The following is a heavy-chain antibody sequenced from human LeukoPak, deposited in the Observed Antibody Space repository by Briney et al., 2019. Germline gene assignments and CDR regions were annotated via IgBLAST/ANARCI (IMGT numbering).Heavy chain of an antibody. CDR2: IQQDGSQK. D-gene: IGHD4-17*01. J-gene: IGHJ4*02. CDR1: GFTFSMFW. CDR3: ARVVDHDYGDYYLDY. V-gene: IGHV3-7*03. Sequence: GGSLRLSCAASGFTFSMFWMSWVRQAPGKGLEWVANIQQDGSQKYYVDSVKGRLTISRDNSKNTLYLQMNSLRAEDTAVYYCARVVDHDYGDYYLDYWGQGTLVTVSS.